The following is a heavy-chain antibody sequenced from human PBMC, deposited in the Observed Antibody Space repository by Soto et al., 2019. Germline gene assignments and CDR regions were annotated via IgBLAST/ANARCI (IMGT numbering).Heavy chain of an antibody. D-gene: IGHD4-17*01. CDR3: ARGDDYDNDGMDV. V-gene: IGHV4-59*01. Sequence: PSETLSRTCIVSGGSISSYYWSWIRQPPGKGLEWIGYIYYSGSTNYNPSLKSRVTISVDTSKNQFSLKLSSVTAADTAVYYCARGDDYDNDGMDVWGQGTTVTVSS. J-gene: IGHJ6*02. CDR1: GGSISSYY. CDR2: IYYSGST.